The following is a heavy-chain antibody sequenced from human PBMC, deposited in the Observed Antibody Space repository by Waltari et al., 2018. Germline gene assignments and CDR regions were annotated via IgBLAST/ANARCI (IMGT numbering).Heavy chain of an antibody. J-gene: IGHJ5*02. CDR1: GGSISSGSYY. CDR3: ARASVGFGELYWFDP. Sequence: QVQLQESGPGLVKPSQTLSLTCTVSGGSISSGSYYWSWIRQPAGKGLEWIGRIYTSGSTNYNPSLKSRVTISVDTSKNQFSLKLSSVTAADTAVYYCARASVGFGELYWFDPWGQGTLVTVSS. CDR2: IYTSGST. D-gene: IGHD3-10*01. V-gene: IGHV4-61*02.